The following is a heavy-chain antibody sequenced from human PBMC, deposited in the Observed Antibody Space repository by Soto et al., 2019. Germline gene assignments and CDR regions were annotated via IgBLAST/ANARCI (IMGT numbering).Heavy chain of an antibody. CDR3: AKDRASVYNTNWYPQFDP. D-gene: IGHD1-1*01. CDR2: IGGRGSST. J-gene: IGHJ5*02. V-gene: IGHV3-23*01. Sequence: PGGSLRLSCAASGFPFSIYTMTWVRQAPGKGLEWVSSIGGRGSSTYYAQSVKGRFTISRDNSQNTLDLQMNSLRAEDTAVYYCAKDRASVYNTNWYPQFDPWGPGTLVTVSS. CDR1: GFPFSIYT.